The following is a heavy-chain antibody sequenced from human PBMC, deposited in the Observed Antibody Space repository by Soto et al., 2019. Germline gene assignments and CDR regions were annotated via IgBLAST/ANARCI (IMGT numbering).Heavy chain of an antibody. CDR1: GGSISSGGYS. D-gene: IGHD2-15*01. V-gene: IGHV4-30-2*01. CDR3: ARGQVVAAQH. CDR2: IYHSGST. Sequence: NPSETLSLTCAVSGGSISSGGYSWSWIRQPPGKGLEWIGYIYHSGSTYYNPSLKSRVTISVDRSKNQFSLKLSSVTAADTAVYYCARGQVVAAQHWGQGTLVTVPQ. J-gene: IGHJ4*02.